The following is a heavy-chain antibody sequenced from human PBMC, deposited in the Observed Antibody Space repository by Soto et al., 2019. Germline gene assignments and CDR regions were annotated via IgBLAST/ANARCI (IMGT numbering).Heavy chain of an antibody. Sequence: EVQLVESGGGLVQPGGSLRLSCAVSGFTLSNYYMHWARQAPGKGLVWVSHINGDGTITAYADSVKGRFAISRDNARNPLYLQMNSLRAEDTAVYYWARGGVPAALDIWGEGTMVPVSS. CDR2: INGDGTIT. V-gene: IGHV3-74*01. D-gene: IGHD3-10*01. CDR3: ARGGVPAALDI. CDR1: GFTLSNYY. J-gene: IGHJ3*02.